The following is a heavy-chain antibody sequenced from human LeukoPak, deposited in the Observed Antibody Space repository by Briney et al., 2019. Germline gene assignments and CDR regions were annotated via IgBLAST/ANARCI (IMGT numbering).Heavy chain of an antibody. CDR2: ISSSSSYI. CDR3: ARDSSYYYDSSGYQPVDY. CDR1: GFTFSSYS. J-gene: IGHJ4*02. D-gene: IGHD3-22*01. V-gene: IGHV3-21*01. Sequence: GGSLRLSCAASGFTFSSYSMNWVRQAPGKGLEWVSSISSSSSYIYYADSVKGRFTISRDNAKNSLYLQMNSLRAEDTAVYYCARDSSYYYDSSGYQPVDYWGQGTLVTVSS.